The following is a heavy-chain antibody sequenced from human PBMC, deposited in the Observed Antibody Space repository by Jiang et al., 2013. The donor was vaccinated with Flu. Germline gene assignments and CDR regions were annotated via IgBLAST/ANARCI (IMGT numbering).Heavy chain of an antibody. J-gene: IGHJ6*04. CDR2: IITILGTP. D-gene: IGHD2-15*01. V-gene: IGHV1-69*01. CDR1: GGTFSSYA. Sequence: GAEVKKPGSSVKVSCKASGGTFSSYAISWVRQAPGQGLEWMGGIITILGTPNYAQKFQGRVTITADESTRTAYMEVTNLRSADTAVYYCARSSGGSRGYYYYEMDVWAKGPTVTVSS. CDR3: ARSSGGSRGYYYYEMDV.